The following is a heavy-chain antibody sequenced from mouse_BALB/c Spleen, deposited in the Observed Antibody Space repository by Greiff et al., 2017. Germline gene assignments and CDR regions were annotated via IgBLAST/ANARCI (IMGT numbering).Heavy chain of an antibody. CDR3: TRNYGNYVFMDY. V-gene: IGHV1-69*02. J-gene: IGHJ4*01. D-gene: IGHD2-1*01. CDR1: GYTFTSYW. Sequence: QVQLQQPGAELVRPGASVKLSCKASGYTFTSYWINWVKQRPGQGLEWIGNIYPSDSYTNYNQKFKDKATLTVDKSSSTAYMQLSSPTSEDSAVYYCTRNYGNYVFMDYWGQGTSVTVSS. CDR2: IYPSDSYT.